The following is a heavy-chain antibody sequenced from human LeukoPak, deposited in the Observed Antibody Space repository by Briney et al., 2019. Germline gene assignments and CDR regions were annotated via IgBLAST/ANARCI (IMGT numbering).Heavy chain of an antibody. CDR1: GFTFSSYS. CDR3: ARDRSTYYYDSSGYLDY. D-gene: IGHD3-22*01. J-gene: IGHJ4*02. V-gene: IGHV3-21*01. Sequence: PGGSLRLSCAASGFTFSSYSMNWVRQAPGKGLEWVSSISSSSSYIYYADSVKGRSTISRDNAKNSLYLQMNSLRAEDTAVYYCARDRSTYYYDSSGYLDYWGQGTLVTVSS. CDR2: ISSSSSYI.